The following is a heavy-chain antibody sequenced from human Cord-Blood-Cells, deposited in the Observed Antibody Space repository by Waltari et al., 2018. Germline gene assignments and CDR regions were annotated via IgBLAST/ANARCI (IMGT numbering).Heavy chain of an antibody. Sequence: KGLEWVSAISGSGGSTYYADSVKGRFTISRDNSKNTLYLQMNSLRAEDTAVYYCAKDHFTDFWSGYGYWGQGTLVTVSS. J-gene: IGHJ4*02. D-gene: IGHD3-3*01. V-gene: IGHV3-23*01. CDR3: AKDHFTDFWSGYGY. CDR2: ISGSGGST.